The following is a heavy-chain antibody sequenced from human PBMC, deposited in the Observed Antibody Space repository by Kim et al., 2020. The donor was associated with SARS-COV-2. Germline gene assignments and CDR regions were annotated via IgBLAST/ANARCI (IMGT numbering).Heavy chain of an antibody. CDR1: GFTFSSYA. D-gene: IGHD3-10*01. J-gene: IGHJ4*02. CDR2: ISSSGGST. CDR3: AKEPPYYYGWGDLYFDY. V-gene: IGHV3-23*01. Sequence: GGSLRLSCAASGFTFSSYAMSWVRQAPGKGLEWVSAISSSGGSTYYADSVKGRFTISRDNSKNTLYLQMNSLRAEDTAVYYCAKEPPYYYGWGDLYFDYWGQGTLVTVSS.